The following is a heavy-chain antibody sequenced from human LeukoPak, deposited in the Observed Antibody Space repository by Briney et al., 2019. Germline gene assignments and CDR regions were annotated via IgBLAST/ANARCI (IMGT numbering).Heavy chain of an antibody. Sequence: QSGGSLRLSCAASGFTVSSNYMSWVRQAPGKGLEWVSVIYPGGETYYADSVKGRFTISRDNSKNTLYLQMNSLRAEDTAVYYCARDSQYRVVAAKAGGMDVWGQGTTVTVSS. CDR1: GFTVSSNY. CDR2: IYPGGET. CDR3: ARDSQYRVVAAKAGGMDV. J-gene: IGHJ6*02. D-gene: IGHD2-15*01. V-gene: IGHV3-53*01.